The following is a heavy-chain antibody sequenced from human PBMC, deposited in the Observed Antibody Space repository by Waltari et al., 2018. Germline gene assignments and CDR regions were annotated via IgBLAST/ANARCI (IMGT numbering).Heavy chain of an antibody. Sequence: VQLVESGGGVVQPGGSLSLSCAASGFTLGSYGMHWVRQAPGKGLEWVANIKQDGSEKYYVDSVKGRFTISRDNAKNSLYLQMNSLRAEDTAVYYCARDRGIAAEWGQGTLVTVSS. V-gene: IGHV3-7*01. CDR2: IKQDGSEK. D-gene: IGHD6-13*01. CDR3: ARDRGIAAE. CDR1: GFTLGSYG. J-gene: IGHJ4*02.